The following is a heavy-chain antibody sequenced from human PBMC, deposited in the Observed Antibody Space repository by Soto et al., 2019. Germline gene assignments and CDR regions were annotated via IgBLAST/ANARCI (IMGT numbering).Heavy chain of an antibody. D-gene: IGHD6-19*01. Sequence: SETLSLTSPVSGGSISSYYWSWIRQPPGKGLEWIGYIYYSGSTNYNPSLKSRVTISVDTSKNQFSLKLSSVTAADTAVYYCARGSSGDYMDVWGKGTTVTVSS. CDR1: GGSISSYY. V-gene: IGHV4-59*01. CDR2: IYYSGST. CDR3: ARGSSGDYMDV. J-gene: IGHJ6*03.